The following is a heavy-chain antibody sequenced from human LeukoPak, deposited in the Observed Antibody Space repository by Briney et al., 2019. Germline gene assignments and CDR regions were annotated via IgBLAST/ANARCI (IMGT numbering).Heavy chain of an antibody. CDR2: INPSGTTT. J-gene: IGHJ3*02. CDR1: GYTFTNYY. D-gene: IGHD5-18*01. Sequence: ASVKISCKASGYTFTNYYMHWLRQAPGQGLEWMGVINPSGTTTGYAQKFQGRVTMTRDTSTSTVYLELSSLRFEDTAVYYCARADAYRYGGGDAFDIWGQGTMVTVSS. CDR3: ARADAYRYGGGDAFDI. V-gene: IGHV1-46*01.